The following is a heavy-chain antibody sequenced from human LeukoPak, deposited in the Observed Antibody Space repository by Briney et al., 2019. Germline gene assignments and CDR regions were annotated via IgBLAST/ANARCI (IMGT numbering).Heavy chain of an antibody. CDR1: GYTLTSYG. CDR2: ISAYNGNT. V-gene: IGHV1-18*01. J-gene: IGHJ4*02. Sequence: ASVKVSCKASGYTLTSYGISWVRQAPGQGLEWMGWISAYNGNTNYAQKLQGRVTMTTDTSTSTAYMELRSLRSDDTAVYYCARVPTYYDILTGYYTPYYFDYWGQGTLVTVSS. D-gene: IGHD3-9*01. CDR3: ARVPTYYDILTGYYTPYYFDY.